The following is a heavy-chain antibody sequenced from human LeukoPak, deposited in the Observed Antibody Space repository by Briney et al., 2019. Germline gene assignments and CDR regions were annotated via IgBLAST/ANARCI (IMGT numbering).Heavy chain of an antibody. Sequence: GGSLRLSCAASGFTFSTYAISWVRQAPGKGLEWFSGISGNGDNTYYADSVKGRFTIYRDNSKSRLSLQMNSLRAEDTAVYYCAKTLSSGWSGKYYFDYWGQGTLVSVSS. CDR3: AKTLSSGWSGKYYFDY. V-gene: IGHV3-23*01. CDR2: ISGNGDNT. CDR1: GFTFSTYA. J-gene: IGHJ4*02. D-gene: IGHD6-19*01.